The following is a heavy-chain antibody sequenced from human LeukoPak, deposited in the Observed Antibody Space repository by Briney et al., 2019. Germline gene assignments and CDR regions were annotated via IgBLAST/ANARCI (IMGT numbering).Heavy chain of an antibody. Sequence: PGGSLRLSCAASGFTFSSYAMHWVRQAPGKGLEWVAVISYDGSNKYYADSVKGRFTISRDNSKNTLYLQMNSLRAEDTAVYYCARDVTIFGVVPDAFDIWGQGTMVTVSS. CDR1: GFTFSSYA. D-gene: IGHD3-3*01. J-gene: IGHJ3*02. CDR3: ARDVTIFGVVPDAFDI. CDR2: ISYDGSNK. V-gene: IGHV3-30-3*01.